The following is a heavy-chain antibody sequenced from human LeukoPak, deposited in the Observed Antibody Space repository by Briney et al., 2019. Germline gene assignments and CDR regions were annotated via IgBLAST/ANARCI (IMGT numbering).Heavy chain of an antibody. CDR2: IYYSGST. CDR3: ARTTEGYCSSASCFGFSYSYYMDV. D-gene: IGHD2-2*01. CDR1: GGSVNTYY. Sequence: KPSETLSLTCNVSGGSVNTYYWNWIRQPPGKGAEWIGCIYYSGSTHYNPSLYNPSLKSRVTISVDTSKNQFSLKLSSVIAADTAVYYCARTTEGYCSSASCFGFSYSYYMDVWGKGTRSPSP. J-gene: IGHJ6*03. V-gene: IGHV4-59*02.